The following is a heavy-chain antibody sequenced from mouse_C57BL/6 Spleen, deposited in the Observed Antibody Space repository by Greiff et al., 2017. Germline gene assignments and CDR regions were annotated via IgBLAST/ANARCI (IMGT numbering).Heavy chain of an antibody. Sequence: VQLPQSGPELVKPGASVKMSCKASGYTFTDYNMHWVKQSHGKSLEWIGYINPNNGGTSYNQKFKGKATLTVNKSSSTAYMELRSLTSEDSAVYYCANYYGSSSPYAMDYWGQGTSVTVSS. CDR1: GYTFTDYN. V-gene: IGHV1-22*01. D-gene: IGHD1-1*01. CDR2: INPNNGGT. CDR3: ANYYGSSSPYAMDY. J-gene: IGHJ4*01.